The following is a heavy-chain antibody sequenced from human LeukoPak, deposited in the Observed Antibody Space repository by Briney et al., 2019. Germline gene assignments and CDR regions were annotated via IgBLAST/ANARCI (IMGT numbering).Heavy chain of an antibody. D-gene: IGHD6-13*01. CDR1: GRSINTYY. V-gene: IGHV4-59*01. J-gene: IGHJ4*02. CDR2: IYYSGST. Sequence: PSETLSLTCSVSGRSINTYYWTWIRQPPGKGLEWLGYIYYSGSTNYNPSLKSRVTILVDTSKNQFFLKLSSVTAADTAVYYCARLLHPQSTSWFIDYWGQGALVTVSS. CDR3: ARLLHPQSTSWFIDY.